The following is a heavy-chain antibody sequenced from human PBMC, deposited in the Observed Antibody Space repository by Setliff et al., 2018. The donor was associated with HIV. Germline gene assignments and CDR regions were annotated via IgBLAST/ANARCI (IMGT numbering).Heavy chain of an antibody. Sequence: PSETLSLTCTVSGGSISTSYWSWIRQPAGKGLEWIGRIYTSGSTNYNPSLKSRVTISVDTSKNQFSLKLSSVTAADTAVYYCARGHSYYRDIWGQGTMVTVSS. CDR2: IYTSGST. V-gene: IGHV4-4*07. CDR1: GGSISTSY. J-gene: IGHJ3*02. D-gene: IGHD3-10*01. CDR3: ARGHSYYRDI.